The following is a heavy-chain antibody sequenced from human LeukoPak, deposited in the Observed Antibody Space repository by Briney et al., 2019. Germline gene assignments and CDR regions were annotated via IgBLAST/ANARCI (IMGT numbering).Heavy chain of an antibody. V-gene: IGHV1-69*13. Sequence: SVKVSCKASGGTFSSYAISWVRQAPGQGLEWMGGIIPIFGTANYAQKFQGRVTITADESTSTAYMELSSLRSEDTAVYYCARVKGKVYSSGWSRPALDYWGQGTLVTVSS. CDR1: GGTFSSYA. D-gene: IGHD6-19*01. CDR2: IIPIFGTA. J-gene: IGHJ4*02. CDR3: ARVKGKVYSSGWSRPALDY.